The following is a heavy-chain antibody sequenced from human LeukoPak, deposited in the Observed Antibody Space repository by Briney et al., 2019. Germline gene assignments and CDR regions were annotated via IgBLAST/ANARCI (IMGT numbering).Heavy chain of an antibody. CDR2: ISGSGSTI. Sequence: GGSLRLSCAASGFTFSSYEMNWVRQAPGKGLEWVSYISGSGSTIYYADSVKGRFTISRDNAKNSLYLQMNSLRAEDTAVYYCARSGAGGGYYYYYGMDVWGQGTTVTVSS. J-gene: IGHJ6*02. CDR1: GFTFSSYE. V-gene: IGHV3-48*03. CDR3: ARSGAGGGYYYYYGMDV. D-gene: IGHD3-10*01.